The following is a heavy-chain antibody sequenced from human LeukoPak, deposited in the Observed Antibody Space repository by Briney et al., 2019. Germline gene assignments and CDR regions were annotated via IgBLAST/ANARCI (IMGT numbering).Heavy chain of an antibody. D-gene: IGHD5-12*01. Sequence: SETLSLTCTVSGDSISSGGYYWGWIRQHPGKGLEWIGYIYYSGSTYYNPSLKSRVTISVDTSKNQFSLKLSSVTAADTAVYYCARESGLPARFDPWGQGTLVTVSS. V-gene: IGHV4-31*03. CDR3: ARESGLPARFDP. J-gene: IGHJ5*02. CDR2: IYYSGST. CDR1: GDSISSGGYY.